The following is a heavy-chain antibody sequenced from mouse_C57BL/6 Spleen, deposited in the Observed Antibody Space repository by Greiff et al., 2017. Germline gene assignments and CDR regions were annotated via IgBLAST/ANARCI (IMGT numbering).Heavy chain of an antibody. Sequence: VQLQQSGAELVKPGASVKISCKASGYAFSSYWMNWVKQRPGKGLEWIGQIYPGDGDTNYNGKFKGKATLTADKSSSTAYMRRSSLTSEDSAVYFCAREEELGQGCAYWGEGTLVTVSA. D-gene: IGHD4-1*01. CDR1: GYAFSSYW. CDR3: AREEELGQGCAY. V-gene: IGHV1-80*01. J-gene: IGHJ3*01. CDR2: IYPGDGDT.